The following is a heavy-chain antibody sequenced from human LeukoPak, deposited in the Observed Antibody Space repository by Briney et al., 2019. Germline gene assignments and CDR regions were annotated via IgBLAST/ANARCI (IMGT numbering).Heavy chain of an antibody. CDR1: GGSISSSSYY. V-gene: IGHV4-39*07. CDR2: IYHSGST. Sequence: SETLSLTCTVSGGSISSSSYYWGWIRQPPGKGLEWIGSIYHSGSTYYNPSLKSRVTISVDTSKNQFSLKLSSVTAADTAVYYCARGEVVEIAVAGNYFDYWGQGTLVTVSS. D-gene: IGHD6-19*01. CDR3: ARGEVVEIAVAGNYFDY. J-gene: IGHJ4*02.